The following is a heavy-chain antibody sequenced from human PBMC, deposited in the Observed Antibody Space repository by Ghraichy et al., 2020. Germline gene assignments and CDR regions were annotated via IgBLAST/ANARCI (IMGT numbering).Heavy chain of an antibody. J-gene: IGHJ5*02. CDR3: AKDGRGYCSSISCHKYDWFDP. D-gene: IGHD2-2*02. CDR2: ISGNGGST. Sequence: GGSLRLSCAASGFTFSSYAMNWVRQAPGKGLEWVSGISGNGGSTYYVDSVKGRFTISRDNSKNRLYLHMNSLRGEDTAVYYCAKDGRGYCSSISCHKYDWFDPWGQGTLVTVSS. CDR1: GFTFSSYA. V-gene: IGHV3-23*01.